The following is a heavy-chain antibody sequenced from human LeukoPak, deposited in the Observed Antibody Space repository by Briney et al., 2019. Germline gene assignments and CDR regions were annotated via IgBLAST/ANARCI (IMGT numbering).Heavy chain of an antibody. D-gene: IGHD6-13*01. CDR2: IIPIFGTA. J-gene: IGHJ4*02. Sequence: ASVKVSCKASGGTFSSYAISWVRQAPGQGLEWMGGIIPIFGTANYAQKFQGRVTITADESTSTAYMELSSLRSEDTAVYYCARDRGYSSFLTDYWGQGTLVTVSS. V-gene: IGHV1-69*13. CDR1: GGTFSSYA. CDR3: ARDRGYSSFLTDY.